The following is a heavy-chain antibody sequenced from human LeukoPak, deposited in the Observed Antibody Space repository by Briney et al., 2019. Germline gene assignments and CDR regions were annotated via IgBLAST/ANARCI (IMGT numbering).Heavy chain of an antibody. D-gene: IGHD6-6*01. V-gene: IGHV3-9*03. CDR2: ISWNSGSI. CDR3: AKGVVRRSNDYFDY. CDR1: GFTFDDYA. Sequence: SGGSLRLSCAASGFTFDDYAMHWVRQAPGKGLEWVSGISWNSGSIGYADSVKGRFTIYRDNAKNSLYLQMNSLRAEDMALYYCAKGVVRRSNDYFDYWGQGTLVTVSS. J-gene: IGHJ4*02.